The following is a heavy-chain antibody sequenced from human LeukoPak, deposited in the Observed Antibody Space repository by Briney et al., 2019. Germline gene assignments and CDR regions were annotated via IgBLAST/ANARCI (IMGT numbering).Heavy chain of an antibody. J-gene: IGHJ4*02. Sequence: PGRSLRLSCAAPGFTFSSYGMHWVRQAPGKGLEWVAVISYDGSNKYYADSVKGRFTISRDNSKNTLYLQMNSLRAEDTAVYYCAKDPTTVTTFLDYWGQGTLVTVSS. CDR2: ISYDGSNK. V-gene: IGHV3-30*18. CDR3: AKDPTTVTTFLDY. D-gene: IGHD4-17*01. CDR1: GFTFSSYG.